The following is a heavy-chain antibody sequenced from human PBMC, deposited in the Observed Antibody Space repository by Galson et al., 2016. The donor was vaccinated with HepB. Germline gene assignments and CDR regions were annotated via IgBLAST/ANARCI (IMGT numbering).Heavy chain of an antibody. CDR3: ARDHGGNSGVFDI. Sequence: SETLSLTCTVSGGSISSYYWSWIRQPPGKGLEWIGYIFYSGSTNYNPSLKSRVTISLDTSKSQFSLKLSSVTAADTAVYYCARDHGGNSGVFDIWGQGTMVTVSS. J-gene: IGHJ3*02. V-gene: IGHV4-59*01. D-gene: IGHD4-23*01. CDR1: GGSISSYY. CDR2: IFYSGST.